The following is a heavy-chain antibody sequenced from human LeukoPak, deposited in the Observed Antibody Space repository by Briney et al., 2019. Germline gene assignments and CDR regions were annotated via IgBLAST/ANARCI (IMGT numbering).Heavy chain of an antibody. CDR3: ARSEWELFPFDY. Sequence: PSETLSFTCTVSGGSISSYYWSWIRQPPGKGLEWIGYIYYSGSTNYNPSLKSRVTISVDTSKNQFSLKLSSVTAADTAVYYCARSEWELFPFDYWGQGTLVTVSS. V-gene: IGHV4-59*08. D-gene: IGHD1-26*01. CDR2: IYYSGST. CDR1: GGSISSYY. J-gene: IGHJ4*02.